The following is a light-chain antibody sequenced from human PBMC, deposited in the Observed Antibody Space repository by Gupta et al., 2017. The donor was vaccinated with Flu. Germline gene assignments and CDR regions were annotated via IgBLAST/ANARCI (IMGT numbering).Light chain of an antibody. CDR2: GDY. V-gene: IGLV1-40*03. Sequence: VTIACTGSSCNIGGGYDVHWYQQLPGRAPKVLIDGDYNRPAGVPNRFSGSTSGATAALAITALQTEDEADYYCQSYDSSKSGWVFGGGTKLTVL. J-gene: IGLJ3*02. CDR1: SCNIGGGYD. CDR3: QSYDSSKSGWV.